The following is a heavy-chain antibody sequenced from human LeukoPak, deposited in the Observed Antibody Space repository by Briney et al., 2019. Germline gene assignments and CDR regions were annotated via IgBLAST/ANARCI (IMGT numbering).Heavy chain of an antibody. CDR3: ARDDVWDSGGFDY. Sequence: SETLSLTCTVSGGSISSYYWSWIRQPPGKGLEWIGYIYYSGSTNYNPSLKSRVTISVDTSKNQFSLKLSSVTAADTAVYYCARDDVWDSGGFDYWGQGTLFTVSS. CDR2: IYYSGST. CDR1: GGSISSYY. J-gene: IGHJ4*02. V-gene: IGHV4-59*01. D-gene: IGHD2-15*01.